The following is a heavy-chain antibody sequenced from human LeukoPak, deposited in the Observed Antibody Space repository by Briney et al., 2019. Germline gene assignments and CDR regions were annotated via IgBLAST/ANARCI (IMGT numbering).Heavy chain of an antibody. CDR1: GGSISDYY. Sequence: SETLSLTCAVSGGSISDYYWSWLRQPPGKGLEWIGFMHYSGNSNYNPSLKGRVTISLDTSENQFSLKVSSVTAADTAVYYCARQYYSSGYYIFDYWGQGTLVTVSS. D-gene: IGHD6-19*01. V-gene: IGHV4-59*08. CDR2: MHYSGNS. CDR3: ARQYYSSGYYIFDY. J-gene: IGHJ4*02.